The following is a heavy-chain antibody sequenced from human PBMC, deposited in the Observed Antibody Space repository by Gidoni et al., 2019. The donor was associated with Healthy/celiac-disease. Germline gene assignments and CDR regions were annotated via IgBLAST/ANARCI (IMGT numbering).Heavy chain of an antibody. CDR3: ARALDYGYSYPFDY. CDR2: ILGIA. D-gene: IGHD5-18*01. V-gene: IGHV1-69*04. J-gene: IGHJ4*02. Sequence: ILGIANYAQKFQGRVTITADKSTSTAYMELSSLRSEDTAVYYCARALDYGYSYPFDYWGQGTLVTVSS.